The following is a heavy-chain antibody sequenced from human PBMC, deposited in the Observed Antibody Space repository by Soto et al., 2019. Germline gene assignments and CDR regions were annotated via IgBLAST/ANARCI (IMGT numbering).Heavy chain of an antibody. V-gene: IGHV3-23*01. J-gene: IGHJ4*02. CDR1: GFTFSNYA. D-gene: IGHD6-13*01. CDR3: AQDQGSSWYEIDY. CDR2: ISGSGGST. Sequence: EVQLLESGGGLVQPGGSLRLSCAASGFTFSNYAVTWVRQAPGKGLEWVSTISGSGGSTYYADSVKGRFTISRDNSKHTLYLQMNSRRAEDTAVYYCAQDQGSSWYEIDYWGQGTLVTVSS.